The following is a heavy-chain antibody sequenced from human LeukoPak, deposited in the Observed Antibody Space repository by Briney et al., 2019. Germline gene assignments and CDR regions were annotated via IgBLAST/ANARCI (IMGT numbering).Heavy chain of an antibody. J-gene: IGHJ6*03. V-gene: IGHV3-21*01. CDR1: GFTFSSYS. CDR2: ISSSSSYK. Sequence: NPGGSLRLSCAASGFTFSSYSMNWVRQAPGKGMEWVSSISSSSSYKYYADTVKGRFTISRDNAKNSLYLQMNSLRAEDTAVYYCARVHPRTMDVWGKGTTVTVSS. CDR3: ARVHPRTMDV.